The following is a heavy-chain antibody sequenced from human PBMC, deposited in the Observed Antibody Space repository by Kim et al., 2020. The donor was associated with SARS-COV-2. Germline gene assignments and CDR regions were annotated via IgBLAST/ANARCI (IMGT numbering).Heavy chain of an antibody. CDR2: IHSSGST. CDR3: ARHTVGATVQFDP. D-gene: IGHD1-26*01. V-gene: IGHV4-39*01. Sequence: SETLSLTCSVSGGSISSRTYYWGWIRQPPGKGLEWIGYIHSSGSTYYNTSLKSRLTISVDTSKNDFSLNLRSVTAADTAVDYCARHTVGATVQFDPWGQG. CDR1: GGSISSRTYY. J-gene: IGHJ5*02.